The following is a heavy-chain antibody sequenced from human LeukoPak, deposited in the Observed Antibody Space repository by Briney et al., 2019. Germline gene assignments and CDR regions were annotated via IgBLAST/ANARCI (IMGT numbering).Heavy chain of an antibody. J-gene: IGHJ4*02. CDR2: ISGSGGST. V-gene: IGHV3-23*01. CDR1: GFTFSSYA. Sequence: GGSLRLSCAASGFTFSSYAMSWVRQAPGKGLGWVSAISGSGGSTYYADSVKGRFTISRDNSRNTLYLQMNSLRAEDTAVYYCAKDIGYYYDSSGYYFPDYWGQGTLVTVSS. CDR3: AKDIGYYYDSSGYYFPDY. D-gene: IGHD3-22*01.